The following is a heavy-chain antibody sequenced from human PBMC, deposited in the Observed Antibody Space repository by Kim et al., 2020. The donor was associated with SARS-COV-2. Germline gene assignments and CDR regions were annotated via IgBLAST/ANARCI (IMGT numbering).Heavy chain of an antibody. CDR3: ARGYGSGTNY. J-gene: IGHJ4*02. Sequence: GSTGYADSVKGRFTISRDNAKNTLYLQMNSLRLEDTAVYYCARGYGSGTNYWGQGTLVTVST. CDR2: GST. D-gene: IGHD3-10*01. V-gene: IGHV3-74*01.